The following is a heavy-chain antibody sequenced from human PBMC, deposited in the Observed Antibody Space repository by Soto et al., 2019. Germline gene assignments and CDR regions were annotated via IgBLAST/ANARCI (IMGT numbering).Heavy chain of an antibody. CDR3: VKDGGYCSSATCYSPRNHYFDA. J-gene: IGHJ5*02. CDR1: GFDFSVYW. D-gene: IGHD2-2*01. Sequence: GSLRLSCAAPGFDFSVYWMSWVRQAPGKGPEWVANIKFDGSEKQYVDSVKGRFTISRDNARNSVFLQMNSLRAGDTAVYYCVKDGGYCSSATCYSPRNHYFDAWGQGTLVTVSS. CDR2: IKFDGSEK. V-gene: IGHV3-7*03.